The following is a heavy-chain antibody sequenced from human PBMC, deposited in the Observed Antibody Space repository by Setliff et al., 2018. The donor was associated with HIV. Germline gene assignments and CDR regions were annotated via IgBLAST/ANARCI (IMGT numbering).Heavy chain of an antibody. J-gene: IGHJ3*02. V-gene: IGHV4-38-2*01. CDR2: IYHSGIT. Sequence: SETLSLTCAVSGGSISSGYYWGWIRQPPGKGLEWIGSIYHSGITYYNSSLKSRVTISVDTSKNQFPLNLTSVTAADTAVYYCARLGYSGSLVGAFDIWGQGTMVTVSS. D-gene: IGHD1-26*01. CDR3: ARLGYSGSLVGAFDI. CDR1: GGSISSGYY.